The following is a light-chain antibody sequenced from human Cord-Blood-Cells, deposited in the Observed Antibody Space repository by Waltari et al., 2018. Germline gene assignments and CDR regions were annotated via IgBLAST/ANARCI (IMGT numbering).Light chain of an antibody. CDR3: AAWDDSLSGRV. V-gene: IGLV1-47*01. CDR2: RNN. Sequence: QSVLTQPPSASGTLGQRVTIPCSGSSSHIGSNYVSWYQQLQGTAPKLLIYRNNQRPSGVPDRFSGSKSGTSASLAISGLRSEDEADYYCAAWDDSLSGRVFGGGTKLTVL. J-gene: IGLJ3*02. CDR1: SSHIGSNY.